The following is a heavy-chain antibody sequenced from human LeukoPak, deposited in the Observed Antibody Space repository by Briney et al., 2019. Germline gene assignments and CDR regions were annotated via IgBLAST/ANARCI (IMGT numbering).Heavy chain of an antibody. V-gene: IGHV1-69*01. CDR3: ARAAYCGGDCYTFDY. J-gene: IGHJ4*02. Sequence: GSSVKVSCKASGGTFSSYAISWVRQAPGQGLGWMGGIIPIFGTANYAQKFQGRVTITADESTSTAYMELSSLRSEDTAVYYCARAAYCGGDCYTFDYWGQGTLVTVSS. CDR1: GGTFSSYA. CDR2: IIPIFGTA. D-gene: IGHD2-21*01.